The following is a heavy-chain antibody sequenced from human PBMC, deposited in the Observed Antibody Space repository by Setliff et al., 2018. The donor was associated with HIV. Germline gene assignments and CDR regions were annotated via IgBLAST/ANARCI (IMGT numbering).Heavy chain of an antibody. CDR2: MSSSGSPK. J-gene: IGHJ3*02. V-gene: IGHV3-11*01. Sequence: PGGSLRLSCAASGFPFSDYYMSWIRQAPGKGLEWIAYMSSSGSPKFYAESVKGRFTISKDNSKNTLYLQMTSLRDEDTAVYYCAKVLLFGVDVFDIWGQGTMVTVSS. CDR1: GFPFSDYY. D-gene: IGHD3-10*02. CDR3: AKVLLFGVDVFDI.